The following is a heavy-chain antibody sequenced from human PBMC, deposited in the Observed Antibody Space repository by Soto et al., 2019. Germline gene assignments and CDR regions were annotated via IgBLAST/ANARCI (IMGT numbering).Heavy chain of an antibody. Sequence: QVQLVQSGAEVKKPGSSVKVSCKASGGTFSSYTISWVRQAPGQGLEWMGRIIPILGIANYAQKFQGRVTITADKSTSTAYMELSSLRSEDTAVYYCARWYIDYGDLYWYFDLWGRGTLVTVSS. J-gene: IGHJ2*01. CDR3: ARWYIDYGDLYWYFDL. CDR2: IIPILGIA. D-gene: IGHD4-17*01. V-gene: IGHV1-69*02. CDR1: GGTFSSYT.